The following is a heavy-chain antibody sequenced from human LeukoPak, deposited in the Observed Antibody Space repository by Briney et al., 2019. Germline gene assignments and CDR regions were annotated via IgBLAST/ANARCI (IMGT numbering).Heavy chain of an antibody. CDR2: ISYDETNK. CDR1: GFTFTNYA. V-gene: IGHV3-30*04. D-gene: IGHD1-26*01. J-gene: IGHJ4*02. Sequence: GGSLRLSCAASGFTFTNYAMHWVRQAPGKGLEWVAVISYDETNKYYEDSVKGRFTISRDSSKNTLYLQMNSLRAEDTAVYYCARDHQVGATRGYFDYWGQGTLVTVSS. CDR3: ARDHQVGATRGYFDY.